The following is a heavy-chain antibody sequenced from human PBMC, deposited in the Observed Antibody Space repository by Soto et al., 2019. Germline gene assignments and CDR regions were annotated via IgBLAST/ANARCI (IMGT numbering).Heavy chain of an antibody. CDR3: ARGQDDWYFDL. D-gene: IGHD2-15*01. J-gene: IGHJ2*01. Sequence: EVQLVESGGGLVQPGGSLRLSCAASGFTFNNYDMHWVRQVTGKGLEWVSAIDTAGDTYYPGSVKGRFTIARENAKNSLYLQMNSLTVGDTAVYYCARGQDDWYFDLWGRGTLVTVSS. V-gene: IGHV3-13*04. CDR1: GFTFNNYD. CDR2: IDTAGDT.